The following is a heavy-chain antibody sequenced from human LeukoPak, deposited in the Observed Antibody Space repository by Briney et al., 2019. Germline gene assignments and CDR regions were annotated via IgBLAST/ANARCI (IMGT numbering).Heavy chain of an antibody. CDR2: ISGSGGST. CDR1: GFTFSNCA. J-gene: IGHJ4*02. V-gene: IGHV3-23*01. D-gene: IGHD2-2*01. Sequence: GGSLRLSCASSGFTFSNCAMSWVRQAPGKGLEWVSAISGSGGSTYYADSVKGRFTISRDNSKNTLYLQMNSLRAEDTAVYYCAKIEVPTSIYYWGQGTLVTVSS. CDR3: AKIEVPTSIYY.